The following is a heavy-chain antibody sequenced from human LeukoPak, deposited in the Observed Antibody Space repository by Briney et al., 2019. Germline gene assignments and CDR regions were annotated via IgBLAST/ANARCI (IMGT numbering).Heavy chain of an antibody. CDR3: ATKQWLAPPPDS. Sequence: GGSLRLSCAASGFTFSKYWMLWVRQAAGRGLESVSRINTDGTVTTYADSVKGRFTVSRDNDDNTMFLQMNSVRDEDTAVYYCATKQWLAPPPDSWGQGTPVTVSS. CDR1: GFTFSKYW. V-gene: IGHV3-74*01. D-gene: IGHD6-19*01. CDR2: INTDGTVT. J-gene: IGHJ4*02.